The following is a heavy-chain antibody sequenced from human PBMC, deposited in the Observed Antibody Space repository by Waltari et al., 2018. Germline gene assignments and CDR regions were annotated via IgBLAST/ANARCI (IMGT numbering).Heavy chain of an antibody. CDR1: GMTFWNYW. J-gene: IGHJ4*02. CDR2: IKQDGSEK. CDR3: VTGLTTVTAKDYFDH. Sequence: EVQLVESGGGSVQPGGSLRLSCAASGMTFWNYWMYWVRQAPGKGLEWVANIKQDGSEKNYVDSVEGRFSISRDNAQNSLYLQMNSLRAEDTAIYYCVTGLTTVTAKDYFDHWGQGALVTVS. V-gene: IGHV3-7*01. D-gene: IGHD4-17*01.